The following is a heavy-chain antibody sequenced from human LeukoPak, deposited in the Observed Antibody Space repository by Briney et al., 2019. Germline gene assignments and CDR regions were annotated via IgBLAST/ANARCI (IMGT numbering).Heavy chain of an antibody. J-gene: IGHJ6*02. D-gene: IGHD3-22*01. Sequence: GGSLRLSCAASGFTFSSYGMHWVRQAPGKGLEWVAVISYDGSNKYYADSVKGRLTISRDNSKNTLYLQMNSLSAEDTAVYYCAKRVYDSSGYYYGSYYYYGMDVWGQGTTVTVSS. CDR1: GFTFSSYG. CDR3: AKRVYDSSGYYYGSYYYYGMDV. CDR2: ISYDGSNK. V-gene: IGHV3-30*18.